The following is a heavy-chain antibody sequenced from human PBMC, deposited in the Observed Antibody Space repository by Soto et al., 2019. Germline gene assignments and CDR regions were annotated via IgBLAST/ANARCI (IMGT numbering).Heavy chain of an antibody. J-gene: IGHJ6*02. CDR2: IYPGDYDT. CDR1: GYSFARYL. V-gene: IGHV5-51*01. Sequence: PGESLKIFCQGSGYSFARYLLGWVRQMPGKDLEWMEIIYPGDYDTRYSPSFQGQVTISADKSLRTAYLQWTSLKASDTALYYCARTRSFTLGFYYDGMDVWGQGATVSVSS. CDR3: ARTRSFTLGFYYDGMDV. D-gene: IGHD6-6*01.